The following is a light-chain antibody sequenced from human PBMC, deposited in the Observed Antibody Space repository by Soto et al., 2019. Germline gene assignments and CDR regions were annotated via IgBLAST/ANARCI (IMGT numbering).Light chain of an antibody. J-gene: IGKJ1*01. Sequence: DIVLTQSPDTLSLSPGERATLSCRASQSVRSNDLAWYQQKPGQAPRLLIYGAATRATGIPDRFSGSGSGTDFTLTISRLEPEDFAVYYCQHYDRSTGTFGQGTKVEIK. CDR3: QHYDRSTGT. CDR1: QSVRSND. V-gene: IGKV3-20*01. CDR2: GAA.